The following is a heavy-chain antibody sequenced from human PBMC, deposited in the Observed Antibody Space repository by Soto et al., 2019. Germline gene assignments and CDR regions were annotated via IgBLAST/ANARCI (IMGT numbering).Heavy chain of an antibody. CDR2: IYYSGST. Sequence: QVQLQESGPGLVKPSQTLSLTCTVSGGSISSGDYYWSWIRQPPGKGLEWIGYIYYSGSTYYDPSLKSRLTISVDTSKNQFSLRLSSVTAADTAVYYCASSRYGYIFYDYWGQGTLVTVSS. CDR1: GGSISSGDYY. CDR3: ASSRYGYIFYDY. J-gene: IGHJ4*02. D-gene: IGHD5-18*01. V-gene: IGHV4-30-4*01.